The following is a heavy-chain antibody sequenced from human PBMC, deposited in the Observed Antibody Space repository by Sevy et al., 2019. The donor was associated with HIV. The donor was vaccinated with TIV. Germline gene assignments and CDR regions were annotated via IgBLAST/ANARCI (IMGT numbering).Heavy chain of an antibody. CDR3: TRDTSSRFPGNYPAYYFDL. D-gene: IGHD1-7*01. CDR2: ISGSGGTI. J-gene: IGHJ4*02. Sequence: GGSLRLSCEASGFSLSDYSITWVRRAPGKGLEWVSYISGSGGTIYYADSVKGRFTISRDNDKNSVYLQLNSLRGDDTAVYFCTRDTSSRFPGNYPAYYFDLWGQGTQVTVSS. CDR1: GFSLSDYS. V-gene: IGHV3-48*01.